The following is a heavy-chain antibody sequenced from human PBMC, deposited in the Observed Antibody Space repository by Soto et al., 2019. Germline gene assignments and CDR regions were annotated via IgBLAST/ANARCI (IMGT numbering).Heavy chain of an antibody. CDR2: IYYSGST. CDR3: ARLLYDSRGYYYFDY. CDR1: GGSISSRSYY. Sequence: QLQLQESGPGLVKPSETLSLTCTVSGGSISSRSYYWGWIRQPPGKGLEWIGSIYYSGSTYDNPSLKSRVTVSVDTSQNQFSLRLRSVTAADTALYYCARLLYDSRGYYYFDYWGQGTLVTVSS. V-gene: IGHV4-39*01. D-gene: IGHD3-22*01. J-gene: IGHJ4*02.